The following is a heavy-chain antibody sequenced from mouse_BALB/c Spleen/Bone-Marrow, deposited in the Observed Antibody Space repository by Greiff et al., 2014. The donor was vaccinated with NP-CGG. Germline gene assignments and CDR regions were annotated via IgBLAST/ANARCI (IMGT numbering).Heavy chain of an antibody. V-gene: IGHV14-3*02. Sequence: VQLQQPGAELVKPGASVKLSCTACGFNIKDTYMHWVKQRPEQGLEWIGRIDPANGNTKYDPKFQGKATITADTSSNTAYLQLSSLTSEDTAVYYCARNYGYGKSFAYWGQGTLVTVSA. J-gene: IGHJ3*01. CDR2: IDPANGNT. CDR3: ARNYGYGKSFAY. D-gene: IGHD2-2*01. CDR1: GFNIKDTY.